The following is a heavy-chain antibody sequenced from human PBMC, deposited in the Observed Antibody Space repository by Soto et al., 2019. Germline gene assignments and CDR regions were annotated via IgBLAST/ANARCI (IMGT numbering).Heavy chain of an antibody. J-gene: IGHJ4*02. Sequence: QVQLVESGGGVVQPGGSLRLSCVASGFTFSDNVMHWVRQAPGKSLEWVARISHDANHIQYADSVKGRLTVSRDNFKNTLYVPMNSLRGEDTAIYYCAKDRSNSWAFDYWGQGTLVTVSS. CDR1: GFTFSDNV. CDR2: ISHDANHI. CDR3: AKDRSNSWAFDY. D-gene: IGHD6-13*01. V-gene: IGHV3-30*18.